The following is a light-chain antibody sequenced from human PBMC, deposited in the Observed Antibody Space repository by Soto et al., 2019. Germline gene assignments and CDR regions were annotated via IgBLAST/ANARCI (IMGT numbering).Light chain of an antibody. Sequence: DIQMTQSPSTLSASVGARVPITWRASQSISSWLAWYQQKPGKAPKLLIYAASSFQSGVPSRFSGSGSGTDFTLTISRLEPEDFAVYYCQQYGSSPKTFGQGTKVDIK. V-gene: IGKV1-5*01. CDR3: QQYGSSPKT. CDR1: QSISSW. CDR2: AAS. J-gene: IGKJ1*01.